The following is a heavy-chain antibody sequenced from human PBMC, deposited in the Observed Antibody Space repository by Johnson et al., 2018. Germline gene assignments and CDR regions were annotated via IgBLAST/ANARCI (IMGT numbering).Heavy chain of an antibody. CDR2: FNSDGSIT. Sequence: EVQLGESGGGVVEPGGSLGLSCAASAFTLSNYWMHWVRQAPGKGLVWVSRFNSDGSITRYADSVRGRFTISRDDAKNTLYLQMNSLTVEDTAVYYCARDPRYSTGPCDHWGQGTLVTVSS. CDR1: AFTLSNYW. V-gene: IGHV3-74*01. D-gene: IGHD6-19*01. J-gene: IGHJ4*02. CDR3: ARDPRYSTGPCDH.